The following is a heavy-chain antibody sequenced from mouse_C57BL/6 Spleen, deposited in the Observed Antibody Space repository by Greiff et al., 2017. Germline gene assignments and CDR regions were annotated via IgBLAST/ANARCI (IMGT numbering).Heavy chain of an antibody. CDR2: INPSTGGT. J-gene: IGHJ3*01. D-gene: IGHD1-1*01. CDR1: GYSFTGYY. V-gene: IGHV1-42*01. Sequence: EVQLQQSGPELVKPGASVKISCKASGYSFTGYYMNWVKQSPEKSLEWIGEINPSTGGTTYNQKFKAKATLTVDKSSGTAYMQLKSLTSEDSAVYYCARLDYGRGGFAYWGQGTLVTVSA. CDR3: ARLDYGRGGFAY.